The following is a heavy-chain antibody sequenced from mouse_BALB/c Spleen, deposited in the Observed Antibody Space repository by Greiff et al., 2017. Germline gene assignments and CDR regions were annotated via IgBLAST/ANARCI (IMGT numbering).Heavy chain of an antibody. CDR2: IYPYNGGT. V-gene: IGHV1S29*02. J-gene: IGHJ2*01. CDR1: GYTFTDYN. Sequence: EVKLVESGPELVKPGASVKISCKASGYTFTDYNMHWVKQSHGKSLEWIGYIYPYNGGTGYNQKFKSKATLTVDNSSSTAYMELRSLTSEDSAVYYCARRGYRYFDYWGQGTTLTVSS. CDR3: ARRGYRYFDY. D-gene: IGHD2-14*01.